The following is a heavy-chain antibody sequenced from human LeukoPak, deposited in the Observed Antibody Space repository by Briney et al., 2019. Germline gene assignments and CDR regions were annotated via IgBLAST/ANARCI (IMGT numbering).Heavy chain of an antibody. Sequence: GGSLRLSCAASGFTFSSYGMHWVRQAPGKGLEWVAFIRYDGSDKYYADSVKGRFTISRDNSKNTLYLQMNSLRAEDTAVYYCARDKIVGATTPRDAFDIWGQGTMVTVSS. J-gene: IGHJ3*02. CDR1: GFTFSSYG. CDR2: IRYDGSDK. CDR3: ARDKIVGATTPRDAFDI. D-gene: IGHD1-26*01. V-gene: IGHV3-30*02.